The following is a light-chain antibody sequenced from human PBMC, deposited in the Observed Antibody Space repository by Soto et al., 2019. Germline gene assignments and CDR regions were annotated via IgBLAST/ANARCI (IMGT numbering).Light chain of an antibody. V-gene: IGKV2D-29*02. CDR3: MQSTQLPPT. Sequence: DVVMTQTPLSLSVAPGQPASISCKSSQSLLHITGETFLFWYLQKPGQSPQIMIYEVSTRVSGVPDRFSGSGSGTDLTLEISRVETDDVGIYYCMQSTQLPPTFGQGTRLEIK. CDR2: EVS. J-gene: IGKJ5*01. CDR1: QSLLHITGETF.